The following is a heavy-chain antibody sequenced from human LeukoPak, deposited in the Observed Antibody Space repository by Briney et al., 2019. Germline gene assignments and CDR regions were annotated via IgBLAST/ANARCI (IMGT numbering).Heavy chain of an antibody. Sequence: GGSLRLSCAASGFTFSSYEMNWVRQAPGKGLEWVSYISSSGSTIYYADPVKGRFTISRDNAKNSLYLQMNSLRAEDTAVYYCARDPDPGYCSSTSCYDDAFDIWGQGTMVTVSS. CDR3: ARDPDPGYCSSTSCYDDAFDI. CDR2: ISSSGSTI. CDR1: GFTFSSYE. J-gene: IGHJ3*02. D-gene: IGHD2-2*01. V-gene: IGHV3-48*03.